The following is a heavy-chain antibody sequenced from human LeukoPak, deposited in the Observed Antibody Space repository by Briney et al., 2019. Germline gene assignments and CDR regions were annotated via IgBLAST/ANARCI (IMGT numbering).Heavy chain of an antibody. J-gene: IGHJ4*02. CDR3: ARHWYGGYRENFEY. V-gene: IGHV4-59*08. D-gene: IGHD4-17*01. Sequence: PSETLSLTCTVSGGSISSYYWSWIRQPPGKGLEWIGYISYRGSTDYNPSLKSRVTISLDTSKNQFSLKPSSVAAADTAVYYCARHWYGGYRENFEYWGQGTLVSVSS. CDR1: GGSISSYY. CDR2: ISYRGST.